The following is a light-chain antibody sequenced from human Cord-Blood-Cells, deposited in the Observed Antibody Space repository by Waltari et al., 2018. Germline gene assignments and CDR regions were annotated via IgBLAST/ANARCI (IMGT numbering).Light chain of an antibody. Sequence: DIVMTQSPDSLAVSLGERVTINCKSSPSVLYSSNNKNNLAWYQQKPGQPPKLLIYWASTREAGVPDRFSGSGSGTDCTLTSSSLQAEDVAVYYCQQYYSTPHTFGQGTKLEIK. V-gene: IGKV4-1*01. CDR1: PSVLYSSNNKNN. J-gene: IGKJ2*01. CDR2: WAS. CDR3: QQYYSTPHT.